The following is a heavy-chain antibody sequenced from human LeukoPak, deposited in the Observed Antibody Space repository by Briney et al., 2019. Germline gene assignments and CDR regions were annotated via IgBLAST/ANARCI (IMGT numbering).Heavy chain of an antibody. CDR1: GFTFSDYY. D-gene: IGHD2-2*01. CDR3: TRAGYCSSTSCYPDY. J-gene: IGHJ4*02. CDR2: ISSSGST. V-gene: IGHV4-4*07. Sequence: PGGSLRLSCAASGFTFSDYYMSWIRQPAGKGLEWIGRISSSGSTNYNPSLKSRVTISVDTSKNQLSLKLSSVTAADTAVYYCTRAGYCSSTSCYPDYWGQGTLVTVSS.